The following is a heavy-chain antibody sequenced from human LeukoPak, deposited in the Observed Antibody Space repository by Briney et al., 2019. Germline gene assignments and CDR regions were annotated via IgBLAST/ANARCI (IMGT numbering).Heavy chain of an antibody. Sequence: SETLSLTCTVSGGSISSYYWSWIRQPPGKGLEWIGYIYYSGSTNYNPSLKSRVTISVDTSKNQFSLKLSSVTAADTAVYYCAGDRYYGSGSYSSYYYYGMDVWGQRTTVTVSS. CDR2: IYYSGST. D-gene: IGHD3-10*01. CDR1: GGSISSYY. V-gene: IGHV4-59*01. J-gene: IGHJ6*02. CDR3: AGDRYYGSGSYSSYYYYGMDV.